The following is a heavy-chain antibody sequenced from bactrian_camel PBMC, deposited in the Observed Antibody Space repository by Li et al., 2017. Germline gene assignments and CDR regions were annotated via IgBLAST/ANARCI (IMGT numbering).Heavy chain of an antibody. J-gene: IGHJ4*01. CDR2: IAYDGWVT. Sequence: VQLVESGGGLVPPGGSLRLSCAASGFQFSDYPTSWVRQAPGKGLEWVAQIAYDGWVTRYHDSAKGRFTISRDNARNTLYLQMNSLKPEDTAMYYCTKDRSYGTRNWAQSTRGQGTQVTVS. D-gene: IGHD3*01. V-gene: IGHV3S42*01. CDR1: GFQFSDYP. CDR3: TKDRSYGTRNWAQST.